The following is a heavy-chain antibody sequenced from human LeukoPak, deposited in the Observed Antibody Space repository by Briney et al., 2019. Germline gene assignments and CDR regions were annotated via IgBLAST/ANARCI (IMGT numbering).Heavy chain of an antibody. D-gene: IGHD6-13*01. Sequence: SETLSLTCAVYGGSFSGYRWTWIRQPPGKGLEWIGEINHSGSTNYNPSLKSRVTISVDTSKNQFSLKLRSVTAADTAVYYCARGGGAAAGHYYYYMDVWDIGTTVTVSS. V-gene: IGHV4-34*01. CDR3: ARGGGAAAGHYYYYMDV. CDR2: INHSGST. J-gene: IGHJ6*03. CDR1: GGSFSGYR.